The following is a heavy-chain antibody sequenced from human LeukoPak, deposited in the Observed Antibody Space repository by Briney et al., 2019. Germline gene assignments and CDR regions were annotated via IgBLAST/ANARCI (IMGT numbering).Heavy chain of an antibody. V-gene: IGHV3-48*01. CDR1: GFTFSTYS. D-gene: IGHD7-27*01. CDR2: ISSSSSTI. Sequence: GGSLRLSCAASGFTFSTYSMNWVRQAPGKGLEWVSYISSSSSTINYADSVKGRFTISRDNAKNSLYLQMHSLRAEDTAVYYCARINWGSVYFDYWGQGTLVTVSS. J-gene: IGHJ4*02. CDR3: ARINWGSVYFDY.